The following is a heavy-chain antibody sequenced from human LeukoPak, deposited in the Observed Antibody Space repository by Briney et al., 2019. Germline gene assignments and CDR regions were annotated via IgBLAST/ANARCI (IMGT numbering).Heavy chain of an antibody. J-gene: IGHJ4*02. CDR2: IKRDGSQE. CDR3: ARGVPYDSWSGPHYSDY. Sequence: GGSLRLSCAASRFTLSTYWMSWVRQAPGKGLEWVAHIKRDGSQEYYVDSVKGRFTISRDSAKNSLYLQMNSLRAEDTAVYYCARGVPYDSWSGPHYSDYWGQGTLVTVSS. D-gene: IGHD3-3*01. CDR1: RFTLSTYW. V-gene: IGHV3-7*01.